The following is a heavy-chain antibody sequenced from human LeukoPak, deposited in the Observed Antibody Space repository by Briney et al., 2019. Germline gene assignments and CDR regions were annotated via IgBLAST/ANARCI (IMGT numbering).Heavy chain of an antibody. D-gene: IGHD2-21*02. CDR2: MSHDGSNE. J-gene: IGHJ2*01. CDR1: GFTLTSFG. CDR3: AKESPVTHRAFDL. V-gene: IGHV3-30*18. Sequence: PGGSLRLSCAASGFTLTSFGTHWVRQAPGKGLEWVAFMSHDGSNEYYADSVKGRFTISRDTSKNTLFLQMNSLRVEDTAVYYCAKESPVTHRAFDLWGRGTLVTVSS.